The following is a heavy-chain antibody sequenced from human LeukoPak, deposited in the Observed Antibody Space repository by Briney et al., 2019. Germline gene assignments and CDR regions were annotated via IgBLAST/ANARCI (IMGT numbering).Heavy chain of an antibody. CDR3: ARGLTTVVTRRYSYYFDY. J-gene: IGHJ4*02. CDR1: GFTFSSYA. CDR2: ISYDGSNK. D-gene: IGHD4-23*01. V-gene: IGHV3-30-3*01. Sequence: GGSLRLSCAASGFTFSSYAMHWVRQAPGKGLEWVAVISYDGSNKYYADSVKGRFTISRDNSKNTLYLQMNSLRAEDTAVYYCARGLTTVVTRRYSYYFDYWGQGTLVTVSS.